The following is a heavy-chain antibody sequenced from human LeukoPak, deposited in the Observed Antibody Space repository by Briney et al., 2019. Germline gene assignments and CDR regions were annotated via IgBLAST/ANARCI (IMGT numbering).Heavy chain of an antibody. Sequence: SETLSLTCTVSGGSLSSYYWSWLWQPPGKGLEWIGYIYYSGSTTYNPSLKSRVTISVDTSKNQFSLKLSSVTAADTAVYYCARHAGVARPFDYWGQGTLVTVSS. CDR3: ARHAGVARPFDY. J-gene: IGHJ4*02. D-gene: IGHD6-6*01. CDR1: GGSLSSYY. CDR2: IYYSGST. V-gene: IGHV4-59*08.